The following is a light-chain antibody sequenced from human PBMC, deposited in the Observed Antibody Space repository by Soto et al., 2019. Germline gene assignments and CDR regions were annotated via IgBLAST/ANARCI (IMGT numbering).Light chain of an antibody. Sequence: EIVLTQSPGTLSLSPGERATLSCRASQTVSSSYLAWYQQKPGQAPRLLIYGASCRATGIPERFSGSGSGTDFIITISRLEPEDAAVYYCQQYGSSPRSFGQGTKVEIK. J-gene: IGKJ1*01. V-gene: IGKV3-20*01. CDR1: QTVSSSY. CDR2: GAS. CDR3: QQYGSSPRS.